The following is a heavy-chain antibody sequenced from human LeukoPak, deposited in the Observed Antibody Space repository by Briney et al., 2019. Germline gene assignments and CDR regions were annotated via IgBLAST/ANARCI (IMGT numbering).Heavy chain of an antibody. J-gene: IGHJ1*01. CDR1: GGSISSSSYY. Sequence: SETLSLTCTVSGGSISSSSYYWGWIRQPPGKGLEWIGSIYYSGSTYYNPSLKSRVTISVDTSKNQFSLKLSSVTAADTAVYYCARGPYYYGSGSYYRPEYFQHWGQGTLVTVSS. CDR3: ARGPYYYGSGSYYRPEYFQH. D-gene: IGHD3-10*01. V-gene: IGHV4-39*07. CDR2: IYYSGST.